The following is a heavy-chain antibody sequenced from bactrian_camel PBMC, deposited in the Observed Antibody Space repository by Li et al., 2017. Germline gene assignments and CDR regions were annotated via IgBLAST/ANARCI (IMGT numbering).Heavy chain of an antibody. J-gene: IGHJ6*01. D-gene: IGHD2*01. Sequence: HVQLVESGGGLVQPGGSLRLSCAASGFTFSMYYMTWARQAPRKGLEWVASITADGMITFSAATMKGRFAISQDNAKNTLYLQMNSLKPEDTATYYCAADMYYTGGYLRYDGCDFGYWGQGTQVTVS. V-gene: IGHV3-2*01. CDR2: ITADGMIT. CDR3: AADMYYTGGYLRYDGCDFGY. CDR1: GFTFSMYY.